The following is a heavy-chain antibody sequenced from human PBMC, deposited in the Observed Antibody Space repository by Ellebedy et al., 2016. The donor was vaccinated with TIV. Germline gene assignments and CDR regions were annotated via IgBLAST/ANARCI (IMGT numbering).Heavy chain of an antibody. CDR3: ARGGGAYGMDV. CDR1: GFTFSDYY. CDR2: ITTGSPYT. Sequence: PGGSLRLSCAASGFTFSDYYMSWLRQAPGKGLEWVAYITTGSPYTFYGDSVKGRFTISRDNAKKSLDLHMDSLRVDDTAVYYCARGGGAYGMDVWGPGTAVTVSS. D-gene: IGHD1-26*01. J-gene: IGHJ6*02. V-gene: IGHV3-11*06.